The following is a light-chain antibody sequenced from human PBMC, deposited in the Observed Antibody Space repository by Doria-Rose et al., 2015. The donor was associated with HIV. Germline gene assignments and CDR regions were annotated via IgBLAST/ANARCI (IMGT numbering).Light chain of an antibody. CDR1: QSFSSTY. Sequence: EIVLTQSPGTLSLSPGERATLSCRASQSFSSTYLAWYQQKPGQAPSLLIYDGSTRATGITDRFSASGSGTDITLTINRLEPEDFALYYCHQYGTSWTFGQGTKVE. CDR2: DGS. V-gene: IGKV3-20*01. J-gene: IGKJ1*01. CDR3: HQYGTSWT.